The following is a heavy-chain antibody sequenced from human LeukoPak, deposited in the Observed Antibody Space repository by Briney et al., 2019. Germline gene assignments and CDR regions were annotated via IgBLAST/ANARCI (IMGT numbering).Heavy chain of an antibody. CDR2: ISGSGGTT. J-gene: IGHJ4*02. CDR3: AEGGSAMIPADY. CDR1: GFTFSSYA. V-gene: IGHV3-23*01. D-gene: IGHD3-16*01. Sequence: PGGSLRLSCAASGFTFSSYAMSWVRQAPGKGLEWVLTISGSGGTTYYADSVRGRFTISRDNSKNTLYLQMNSLRAEDTAVYYCAEGGSAMIPADYWGQGTLVTVSS.